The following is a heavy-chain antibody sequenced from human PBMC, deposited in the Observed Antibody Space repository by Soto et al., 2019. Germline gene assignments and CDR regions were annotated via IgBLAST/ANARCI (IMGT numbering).Heavy chain of an antibody. CDR2: SYSGGST. V-gene: IGHV4-30-4*01. Sequence: QVQLQESGPGLVKPSQTLSLTCTVSGGSITSGDYYWTWIRQTPGKGLEWIGYSYSGGSTRYNPSIESRDTISVDTSKNQYSMKRSSVTAADTAVYYCARDPHERPAGGYGMDVWGPGTPVTVSS. CDR1: GGSITSGDYY. CDR3: ARDPHERPAGGYGMDV. D-gene: IGHD1-1*01. J-gene: IGHJ6*01.